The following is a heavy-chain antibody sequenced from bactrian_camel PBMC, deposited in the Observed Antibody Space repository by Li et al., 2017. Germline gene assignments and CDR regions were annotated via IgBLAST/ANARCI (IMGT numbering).Heavy chain of an antibody. CDR3: AAGTRIIVGDYCDGITN. CDR1: GYPIRPVHC. Sequence: HVQLVESGGGSVQAGRSLRLSCVYAGYPIRPVHCMAWFRQAPGKEREGVAHINNSGATSYADSVRDRFTISQDNAKNIIYLQMNSLTPDDTAMYYCAAGTRIIVGDYCDGITNWGQGTQV. D-gene: IGHD4*01. J-gene: IGHJ4*01. CDR2: INNSGAT. V-gene: IGHV3S1*01.